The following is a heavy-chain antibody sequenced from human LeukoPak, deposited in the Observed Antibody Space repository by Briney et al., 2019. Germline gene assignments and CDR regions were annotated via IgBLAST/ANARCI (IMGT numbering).Heavy chain of an antibody. D-gene: IGHD6-6*01. V-gene: IGHV4-4*07. CDR3: ARVYSSSSFDY. J-gene: IGHJ4*02. CDR1: GGSISSYY. Sequence: SETLSLTFTVSGGSISSYYWSWIRQPAGKGLEWIGRIYTSGSTNYSPSLKSRVTMSVDTSKNQFSLKLSSVTAADTAVYYCARVYSSSSFDYWGQGTLVTVSS. CDR2: IYTSGST.